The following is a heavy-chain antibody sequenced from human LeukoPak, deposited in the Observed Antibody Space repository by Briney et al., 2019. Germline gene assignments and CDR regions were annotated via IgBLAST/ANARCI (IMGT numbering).Heavy chain of an antibody. Sequence: GGSLNLTCAGSGFTISGCAIHWVRQASGKGLDWVGRIRTKADSYATAYAASMKGRFTISRDDSLNTAYLQMNSLQPEDTAVYYCTRLRLAGTGCYLYCVRHVWAQGTTVTVSS. J-gene: IGHJ6*02. CDR3: TRLRLAGTGCYLYCVRHV. CDR1: GFTISGCA. V-gene: IGHV3-73*01. CDR2: IRTKADSYAT. D-gene: IGHD6-13*01.